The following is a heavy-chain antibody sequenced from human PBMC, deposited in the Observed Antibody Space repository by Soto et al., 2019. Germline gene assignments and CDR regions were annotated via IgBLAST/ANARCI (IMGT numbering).Heavy chain of an antibody. CDR2: IYYSGST. D-gene: IGHD1-20*01. V-gene: IGHV4-39*01. Sequence: QLQLQESGPGLVKPSETLSLTCTVSGGSISSSSYYWGWIRQPPGKGLECIGSIYYSGSTYYNPSLKSRVTISVDTSKNQFSLKLSSVTAADTAVYYCASESLTGTAIDYWGQGTLVTVSS. J-gene: IGHJ4*02. CDR3: ASESLTGTAIDY. CDR1: GGSISSSSYY.